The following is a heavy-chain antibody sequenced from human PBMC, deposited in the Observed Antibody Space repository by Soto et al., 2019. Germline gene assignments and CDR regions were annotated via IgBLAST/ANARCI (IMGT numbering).Heavy chain of an antibody. V-gene: IGHV1-18*01. CDR3: ARVDIPYNRYFDWLLSTDAFDL. CDR1: GYTFTSYG. Sequence: ASVKVSCKASGYTFTSYGISWVRQAPGQGLEWMGWISAYNGNTNYAQKLQGRVTMTTDTSTSTAYMELRSLRSDDTAVYYCARVDIPYNRYFDWLLSTDAFDLWGQGTMVTVS. D-gene: IGHD3-9*01. CDR2: ISAYNGNT. J-gene: IGHJ3*01.